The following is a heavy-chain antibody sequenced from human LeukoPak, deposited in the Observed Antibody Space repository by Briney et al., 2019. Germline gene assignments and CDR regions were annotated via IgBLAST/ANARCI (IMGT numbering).Heavy chain of an antibody. Sequence: PSQTLSLTCTVSGGSISSGGYYWSWIRQHPGTGLEWIGYIYYSGSTYYNPSLKSRVTISVDTSKNQFSLRLSSVTAADTAVYYCATSTVSYIAEFDYWGQGTLVTVSS. D-gene: IGHD4-17*01. CDR3: ATSTVSYIAEFDY. CDR2: IYYSGST. CDR1: GGSISSGGYY. V-gene: IGHV4-31*03. J-gene: IGHJ4*02.